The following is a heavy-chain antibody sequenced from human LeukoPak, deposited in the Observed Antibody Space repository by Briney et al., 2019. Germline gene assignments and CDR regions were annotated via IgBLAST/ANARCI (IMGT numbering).Heavy chain of an antibody. CDR2: ISWDDDK. Sequence: SGPTLVNPTQTLTLTCTFSGFSLSTSGVGVGWIRQRPGKALEWLALISWDDDKRYSPALKSRLTITKDTSKNQVVLTMTNMDPVDIATYYCAHSYTWQQPREAGAFDIWGQGTMVTVSS. J-gene: IGHJ3*02. CDR3: AHSYTWQQPREAGAFDI. D-gene: IGHD6-13*01. CDR1: GFSLSTSGVG. V-gene: IGHV2-5*02.